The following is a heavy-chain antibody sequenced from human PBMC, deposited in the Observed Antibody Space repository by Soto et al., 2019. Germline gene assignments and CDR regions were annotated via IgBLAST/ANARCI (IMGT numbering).Heavy chain of an antibody. V-gene: IGHV3-53*04. CDR1: GFTVSSNY. J-gene: IGHJ5*02. D-gene: IGHD6-13*01. CDR2: IYSGGST. Sequence: EVQLVESGGGLVQPGGSLRLSCAASGFTVSSNYMSWVRQAPGKGLEWVSVIYSGGSTYYADSVKGRFTISRHNSXNTLYLQMTRLRAEVTAVYYCARELRTAGTGWFDPWGQGTLVTVSS. CDR3: ARELRTAGTGWFDP.